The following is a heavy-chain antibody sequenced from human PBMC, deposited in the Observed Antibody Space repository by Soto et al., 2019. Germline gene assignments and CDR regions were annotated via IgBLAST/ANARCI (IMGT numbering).Heavy chain of an antibody. CDR2: INHSGST. V-gene: IGHV4-34*01. CDR3: ARENGWNLGDDAFDI. Sequence: PSETLSLTCAVYGGSFSGYYWSWIRQPPGKGLEWIGEINHSGSTNYNPSLKSRVTISVDTSKNQFSLKLSSVTAADTAVYYCARENGWNLGDDAFDIWGQGTMVTVAS. J-gene: IGHJ3*02. CDR1: GGSFSGYY. D-gene: IGHD1-7*01.